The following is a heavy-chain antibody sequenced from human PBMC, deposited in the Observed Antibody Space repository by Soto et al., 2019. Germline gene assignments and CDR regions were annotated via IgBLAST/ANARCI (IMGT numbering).Heavy chain of an antibody. D-gene: IGHD3-10*01. CDR2: ISSSGSTI. CDR3: ARDRRAKWFGELFFDP. CDR1: GFTFSDYY. J-gene: IGHJ5*02. V-gene: IGHV3-11*01. Sequence: GGSLRLSCAASGFTFSDYYMSWIRQAPGKGLEWVSYISSSGSTIYYADSVKGRFTISRDNAKNSLYLQMNSLRAEDTAVYYCARDRRAKWFGELFFDPWGQGTLVTVSS.